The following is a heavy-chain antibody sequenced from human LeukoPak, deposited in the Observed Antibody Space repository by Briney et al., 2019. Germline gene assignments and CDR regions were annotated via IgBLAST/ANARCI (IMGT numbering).Heavy chain of an antibody. CDR1: GGSISNYY. Sequence: SETLSLTCTVSGGSISNYYWNWIRQPPGKGLEWIGEINHSGSTNYNPSLKSRVTISVDTSKNQFSLKLSSVTAADTAVYYCARHSLRYDILTGYSQKGNWFDPWGQGTLVTVSS. V-gene: IGHV4-34*01. D-gene: IGHD3-9*01. CDR3: ARHSLRYDILTGYSQKGNWFDP. J-gene: IGHJ5*02. CDR2: INHSGST.